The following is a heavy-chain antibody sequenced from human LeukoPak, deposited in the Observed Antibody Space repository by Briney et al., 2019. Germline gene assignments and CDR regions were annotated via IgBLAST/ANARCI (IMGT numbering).Heavy chain of an antibody. Sequence: GGSLRLSCAVSEFTVYNSYMSWVRQAPGKGLEWVSIIYSGGDTFYVDSVKGRFTISRDKSKNTVYLQMNSLRAEDTAVYYCATRVRNNGVDYWGQGTQVTVSS. CDR1: EFTVYNSY. CDR3: ATRVRNNGVDY. V-gene: IGHV3-53*01. J-gene: IGHJ4*02. D-gene: IGHD2-8*01. CDR2: IYSGGDT.